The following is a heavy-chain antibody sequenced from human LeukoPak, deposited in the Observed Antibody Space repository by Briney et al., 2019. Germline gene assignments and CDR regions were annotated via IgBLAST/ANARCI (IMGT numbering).Heavy chain of an antibody. CDR1: GFTFITFA. D-gene: IGHD2/OR15-2a*01. J-gene: IGHJ4*02. V-gene: IGHV3-23*01. CDR3: ARDFH. Sequence: GGSLRLSCSASGFTFITFAMNWVRQAPGKGLEWVSAISGSGGSTYYADSVKGRFTISRDNSRNTLYLQMNSLRAEDTAVYYCARDFHWGQGTLVTVSS. CDR2: ISGSGGST.